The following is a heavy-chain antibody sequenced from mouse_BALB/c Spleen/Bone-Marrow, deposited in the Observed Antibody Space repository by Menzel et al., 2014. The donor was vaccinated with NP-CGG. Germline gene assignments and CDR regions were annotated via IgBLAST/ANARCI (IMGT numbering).Heavy chain of an antibody. D-gene: IGHD1-2*01. V-gene: IGHV5-9-4*01. CDR3: ARNHYGYYTMDY. J-gene: IGHJ4*01. CDR1: GFTFSSYA. Sequence: EVQGVESGGGLVKPGGSLKLSCAASGFTFSSYAMSWVRQSPEKRLEWVAKISSGGSYTYYPDTVTGRFTISRDNAKNTLYLEMSSLRSEDTAMYYCARNHYGYYTMDYWGQGTSVTVSS. CDR2: ISSGGSYT.